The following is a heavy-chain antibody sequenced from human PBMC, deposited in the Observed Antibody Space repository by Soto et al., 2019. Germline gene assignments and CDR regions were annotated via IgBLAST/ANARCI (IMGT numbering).Heavy chain of an antibody. J-gene: IGHJ4*02. CDR3: ARLASDKRSFDY. V-gene: IGHV4-30-2*01. CDR2: IYHSWTT. CDR1: GVSISNDNYS. D-gene: IGHD2-21*01. Sequence: SETLSLTCTVSGVSISNDNYSWSWLRERPGKGLEWIGYIYHSWTTYYNPSLNSRVTISVDGSSNQFSLKLTSVMAADTAVYYCARLASDKRSFDYWGQGILVTVSS.